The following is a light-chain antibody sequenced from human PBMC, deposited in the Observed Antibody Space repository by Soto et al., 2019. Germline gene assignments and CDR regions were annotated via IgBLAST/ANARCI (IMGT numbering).Light chain of an antibody. Sequence: DIQMTQSPPSLSASVGDRVTITCRASQSINSYLNWYQQKPGKAPDLLIYVASSLQSGVPSRFSGSGSATYFTITISSLHPEDSATYYCQQSYSVPYTFGQGTKMEIK. CDR1: QSINSY. J-gene: IGKJ2*01. V-gene: IGKV1-39*01. CDR2: VAS. CDR3: QQSYSVPYT.